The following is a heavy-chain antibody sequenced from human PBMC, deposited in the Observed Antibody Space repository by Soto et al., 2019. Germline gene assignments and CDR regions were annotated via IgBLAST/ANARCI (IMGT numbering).Heavy chain of an antibody. D-gene: IGHD3-10*01. J-gene: IGHJ4*02. V-gene: IGHV3-15*01. CDR2: IKSKTDGETT. CDR1: GFTFSNAW. CDR3: TTFMIREPD. Sequence: EIQLVESGGGLVKPGGSLRLSCAASGFTFSNAWMSWVRQAPGKGLEWVGRIKSKTDGETTDYAAPVKGRFTISRDDSQNTLYLEMNSLKTEDTAVYYCTTFMIREPDWGQGTLVTVSS.